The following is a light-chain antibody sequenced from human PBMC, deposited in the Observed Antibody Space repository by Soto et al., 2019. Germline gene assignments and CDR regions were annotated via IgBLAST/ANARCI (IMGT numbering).Light chain of an antibody. CDR2: EVT. J-gene: IGLJ7*01. V-gene: IGLV2-23*02. CDR1: SSDVGSHNL. Sequence: QSALTQPASVYGSPGQSITISFTGTSSDVGSHNLVSWYQQHPGQAPKLMIYEVTKRPLGVSPRFSASKSGNTASPTISGLESEDEADYYCGSYGGSRAVVGGGTQLTVL. CDR3: GSYGGSRAV.